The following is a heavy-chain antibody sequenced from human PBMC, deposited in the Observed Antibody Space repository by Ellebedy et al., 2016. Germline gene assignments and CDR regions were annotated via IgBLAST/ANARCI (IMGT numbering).Heavy chain of an antibody. V-gene: IGHV3-7*01. CDR2: IKQDGSEK. Sequence: GESLKISXAASGFTFSSYWMSWVRQAPGKGLEWVANIKQDGSEKYYVDSVKGRFTISRDNAKNSLYLQMNSLRAEDTAVYYCARDRVYWYFDLWGRGTLVTVSS. J-gene: IGHJ2*01. CDR1: GFTFSSYW. CDR3: ARDRVYWYFDL.